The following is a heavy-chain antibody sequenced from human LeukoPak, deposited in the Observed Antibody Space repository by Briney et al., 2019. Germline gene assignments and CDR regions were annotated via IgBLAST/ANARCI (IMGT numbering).Heavy chain of an antibody. CDR2: IYYSGST. D-gene: IGHD3-22*01. J-gene: IGHJ4*02. V-gene: IGHV4-39*07. CDR3: ASGINYYDSSGARVYSFDY. Sequence: SETLSLTCTVSGGSISSSTYYWGWIRQPPGKGLEWIGSIYYSGSTSYNPSLKSRVTISVDTSNNQFSLRLSSVTAADTALYYCASGINYYDSSGARVYSFDYWGQGALVTVSS. CDR1: GGSISSSTYY.